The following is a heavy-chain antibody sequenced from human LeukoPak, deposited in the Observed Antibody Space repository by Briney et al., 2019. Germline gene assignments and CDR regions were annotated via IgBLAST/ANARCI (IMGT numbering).Heavy chain of an antibody. CDR3: ARETQLLWFGEILKTPFDY. Sequence: ASVKVSCKASGYTFTSYGISWVRQAPGQGLEWMGWISAYNGNTDYAQKLQGRVTMTTDTSTSTAYMELRSLRSDDTAVYYCARETQLLWFGEILKTPFDYWGQGTLVTVSS. V-gene: IGHV1-18*01. CDR1: GYTFTSYG. CDR2: ISAYNGNT. D-gene: IGHD3-10*01. J-gene: IGHJ4*02.